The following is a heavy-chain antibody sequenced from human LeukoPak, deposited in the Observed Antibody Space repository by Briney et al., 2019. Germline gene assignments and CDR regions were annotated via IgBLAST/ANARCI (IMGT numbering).Heavy chain of an antibody. CDR3: STEDKYCSGANCGKY. J-gene: IGHJ4*02. CDR2: IVPDSGGA. V-gene: IGHV1-2*02. CDR1: GYTFTNYY. Sequence: ASVKVSFKTSGYTFTNYYVHWVRQAPGQGPEWMGYIVPDSGGADYDQRFQGRVTMTRDKSISTVYMQLSSLRSDDTAVYYCSTEDKYCSGANCGKYWGQGTLVTVSS. D-gene: IGHD2-15*01.